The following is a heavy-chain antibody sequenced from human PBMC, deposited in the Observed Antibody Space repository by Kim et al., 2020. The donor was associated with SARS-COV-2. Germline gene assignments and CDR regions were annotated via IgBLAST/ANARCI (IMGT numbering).Heavy chain of an antibody. CDR1: GGSFSGYY. CDR2: INHSGST. Sequence: SETLSLTCAVYGGSFSGYYWSWIRQPPGKGLEWIGEINHSGSTNYNPSLKSRVTISVDTSKNQFSLKLSSVTAADTAVYYCARGFRYSSSWYGNRCWFDPWGQGTLVTVSS. V-gene: IGHV4-34*01. J-gene: IGHJ5*02. D-gene: IGHD6-13*01. CDR3: ARGFRYSSSWYGNRCWFDP.